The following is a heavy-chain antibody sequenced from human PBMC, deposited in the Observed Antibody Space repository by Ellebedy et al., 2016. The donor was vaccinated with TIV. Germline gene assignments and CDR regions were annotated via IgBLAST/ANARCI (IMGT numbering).Heavy chain of an antibody. CDR2: IYYTGTT. D-gene: IGHD2-2*01. Sequence: SETLSLXXTVSGGSIMSGGYYWSWIRQHPGKGLEWIGYIYYTGTTYYNPSLKSRVTISVDTSKNQFSLKLSSVTAADTAVYYCARGYCSSTSCPPRTAFDIWGQGTMVSVSS. CDR1: GGSIMSGGYY. CDR3: ARGYCSSTSCPPRTAFDI. V-gene: IGHV4-31*03. J-gene: IGHJ3*02.